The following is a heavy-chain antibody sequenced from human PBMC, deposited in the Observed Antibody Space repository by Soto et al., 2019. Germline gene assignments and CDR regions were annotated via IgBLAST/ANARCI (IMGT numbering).Heavy chain of an antibody. Sequence: PSETLSLTFTVSGGSISSYYWSWILHPPGKGLEWIGYIYYSGSNNYNPSLKRRVTISVATSKNQSSLKLSSVTAADTAVYYCARDRRLEADYYGMDVWGKGTTVTVSS. V-gene: IGHV4-59*01. CDR3: ARDRRLEADYYGMDV. CDR1: GGSISSYY. J-gene: IGHJ6*04. CDR2: IYYSGSN. D-gene: IGHD1-1*01.